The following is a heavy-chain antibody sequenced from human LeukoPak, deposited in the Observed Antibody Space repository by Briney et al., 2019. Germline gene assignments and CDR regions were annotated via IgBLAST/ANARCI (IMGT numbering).Heavy chain of an antibody. Sequence: SETLSLTCTVSGGSISSYYWSWIRQPPGKGLEWIGNIYDSGSTNYNPSLKSRVTISVHTSKNQCSLKLSSVTAADTAVYCCAMQSISGSSLSYFDYWGQGTLVNVSS. J-gene: IGHJ4*02. V-gene: IGHV4-59*01. CDR2: IYDSGST. D-gene: IGHD3-22*01. CDR1: GGSISSYY. CDR3: AMQSISGSSLSYFDY.